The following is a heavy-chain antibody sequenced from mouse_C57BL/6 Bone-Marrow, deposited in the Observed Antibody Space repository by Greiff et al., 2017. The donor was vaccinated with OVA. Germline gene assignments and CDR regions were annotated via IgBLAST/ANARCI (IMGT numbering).Heavy chain of an antibody. CDR3: ARPGYSNSWYFDV. Sequence: EVQLVESGGGLVQPGGSLKLSCAASGFTFSDYYMYWVRQTPEKRLEWVAYICNGGGSTYYPDKVQGRFTIPRDKAKNTLYLQMSRLKSEDTAMYYCARPGYSNSWYFDVWGTGTTVTVSS. V-gene: IGHV5-12*01. D-gene: IGHD2-5*01. J-gene: IGHJ1*03. CDR2: ICNGGGST. CDR1: GFTFSDYY.